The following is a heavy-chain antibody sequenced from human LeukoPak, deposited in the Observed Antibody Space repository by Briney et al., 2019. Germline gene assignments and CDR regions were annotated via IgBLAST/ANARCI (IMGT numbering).Heavy chain of an antibody. CDR1: GFTFSSYS. CDR2: ISSSSSYI. D-gene: IGHD4-17*01. V-gene: IGHV3-21*01. Sequence: GGSLRLSCAAPGFTFSSYSMNWVRQAPGKGLEWVSSISSSSSYIYYADSVKGRFTISRDNAKNSLYLQMNSLRAEDTAVYYCARTTVTTKGAMDVWGKGTTVTVSS. CDR3: ARTTVTTKGAMDV. J-gene: IGHJ6*04.